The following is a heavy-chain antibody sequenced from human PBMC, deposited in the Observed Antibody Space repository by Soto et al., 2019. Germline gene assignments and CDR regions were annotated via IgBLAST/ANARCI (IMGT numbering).Heavy chain of an antibody. CDR1: GYTFTRYG. D-gene: IGHD3-16*01. CDR2: ISAYNGNT. J-gene: IGHJ3*02. Sequence: SVYVSCTASGYTFTRYGISWVRQAPGQGLEWMGWISAYNGNTNYAQKLQGRVTMTTDTSTSTAYMELRSLRSDDTAVYYCAREQETDWGKGAAAIDTWGQGKTV. V-gene: IGHV1-18*01. CDR3: AREQETDWGKGAAAIDT.